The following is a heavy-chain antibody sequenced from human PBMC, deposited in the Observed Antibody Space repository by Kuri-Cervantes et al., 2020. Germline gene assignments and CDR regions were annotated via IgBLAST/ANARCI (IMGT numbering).Heavy chain of an antibody. D-gene: IGHD6-19*01. J-gene: IGHJ3*02. Sequence: SETLSLTCTVTSGSINSLFWSWIRQPPGKGPEWIGYVYYSGSTNYNPSLKSRVTISVDRSKSQFSLKLSSVTAADTAVYYCARPLNNGWDAFDIWGQGTMVTVSS. V-gene: IGHV4-59*01. CDR1: SGSINSLF. CDR3: ARPLNNGWDAFDI. CDR2: VYYSGST.